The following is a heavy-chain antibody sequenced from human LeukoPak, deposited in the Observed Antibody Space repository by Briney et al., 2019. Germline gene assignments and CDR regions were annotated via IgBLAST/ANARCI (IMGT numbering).Heavy chain of an antibody. CDR1: GFTFSSYA. Sequence: GGSLRLSCAASGFTFSSYAMSWVRQAPGKGLEWVSAISGSGGSTYYADSVKGRFTISRDNSKNTLYLQMNSLRAEDTAVYYCAKGGMEPAAISDYFDYWGQGTLVTVSS. J-gene: IGHJ4*02. CDR2: ISGSGGST. V-gene: IGHV3-23*01. D-gene: IGHD2-2*01. CDR3: AKGGMEPAAISDYFDY.